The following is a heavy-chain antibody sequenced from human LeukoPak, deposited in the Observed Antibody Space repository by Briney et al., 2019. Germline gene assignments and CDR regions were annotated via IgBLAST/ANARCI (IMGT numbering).Heavy chain of an antibody. CDR2: ISGSGGST. CDR1: GFAFSSYG. V-gene: IGHV3-23*01. Sequence: PGGSLRLPCAASGFAFSSYGMSWVRQAPGKGLEWVSAISGSGGSTYYADSVKGRFTISRDNSKNTLYLQMNSLRAEDTAVYYCASQYFYCSSTSCHFDYWGQGTLVTVSS. J-gene: IGHJ4*02. D-gene: IGHD2-2*01. CDR3: ASQYFYCSSTSCHFDY.